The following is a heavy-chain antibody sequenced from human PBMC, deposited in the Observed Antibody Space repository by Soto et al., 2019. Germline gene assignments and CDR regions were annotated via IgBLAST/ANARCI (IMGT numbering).Heavy chain of an antibody. Sequence: QVQLVQSGAEVMKPGASVKVSCKASGYNFNIYGINWVRQAPGQGLELMGWISAYDGKTNYAEKFQGRVTMTTDPSTSTADMELRSLRSDDTAVYYCARDPHEYWTSYWFDPWGQGTLVTVSS. D-gene: IGHD3-3*01. V-gene: IGHV1-18*01. J-gene: IGHJ5*02. CDR2: ISAYDGKT. CDR1: GYNFNIYG. CDR3: ARDPHEYWTSYWFDP.